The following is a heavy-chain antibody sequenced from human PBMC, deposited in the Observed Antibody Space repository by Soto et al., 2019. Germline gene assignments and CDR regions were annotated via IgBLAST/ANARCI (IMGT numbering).Heavy chain of an antibody. V-gene: IGHV1-69*13. CDR2: IIPIFGTA. CDR3: ARDELRFLTCGMDV. Sequence: SVKVSCKASGGTFSSYAISWVRQAPGQGLEWMGGIIPIFGTANYAQKFQGRVTITADESTSTAYMELSSLRSEDTAVYYCARDELRFLTCGMDVWGQGTTVTVSS. CDR1: GGTFSSYA. D-gene: IGHD3-3*01. J-gene: IGHJ6*02.